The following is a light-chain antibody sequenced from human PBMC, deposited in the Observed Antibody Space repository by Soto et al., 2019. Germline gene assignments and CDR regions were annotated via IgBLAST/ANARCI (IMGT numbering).Light chain of an antibody. CDR2: GAS. CDR1: QSVSTN. J-gene: IGKJ4*01. Sequence: EIVLTQSPATLSLSPGERATLSCRASQSVSTNLAWYQQKVGQAPRLLIYGASTRATGIPARFSGSGSGTEFTLTISSLQSEDFAIYYCQHYKTWPLAFGGGTKVDIK. V-gene: IGKV3-15*01. CDR3: QHYKTWPLA.